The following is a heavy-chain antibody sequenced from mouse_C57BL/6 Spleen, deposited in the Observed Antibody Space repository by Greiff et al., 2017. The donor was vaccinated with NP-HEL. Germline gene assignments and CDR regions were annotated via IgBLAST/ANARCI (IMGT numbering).Heavy chain of an antibody. J-gene: IGHJ4*01. Sequence: QVQLQQPGAELVRPGTSVKLSCKASGYTFSSYWMHWVKQRPGQGLEWIGVIDPSDSYTNYNQKFKGKATLTVDTSASTAYMQLSSLTSEDSAVYYCAREVMMVTAKAYYYAMDYWGQGTSVTVSS. CDR2: IDPSDSYT. V-gene: IGHV1-59*01. D-gene: IGHD2-3*01. CDR1: GYTFSSYW. CDR3: AREVMMVTAKAYYYAMDY.